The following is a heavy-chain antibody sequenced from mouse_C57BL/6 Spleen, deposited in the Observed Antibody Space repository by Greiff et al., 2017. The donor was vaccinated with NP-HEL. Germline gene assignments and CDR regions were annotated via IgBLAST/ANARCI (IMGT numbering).Heavy chain of an antibody. J-gene: IGHJ3*01. Sequence: EVKLMESGPELVKPGASVKIPCKASGYTFTDYNMDWVKQSHGKSLEWIGDINPNNGGTIYNQKFKGKATLTVDKSSSTAYMELRSLTSEDTAVYYCARWGSTMVTTGFAYWGQGTLVTVSA. CDR1: GYTFTDYN. V-gene: IGHV1-18*01. CDR3: ARWGSTMVTTGFAY. CDR2: INPNNGGT. D-gene: IGHD2-2*01.